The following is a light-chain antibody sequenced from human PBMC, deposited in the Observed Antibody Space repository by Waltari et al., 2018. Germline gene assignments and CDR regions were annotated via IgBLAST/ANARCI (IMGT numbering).Light chain of an antibody. Sequence: AIQLTQSPYSLSASVGDRVIVTCRASQGISNSLAWYQQRSGRAPKLLIYDASNLQRGVPLRVSGSGSGTDFTLTISSLQPDDFATYYCQQFNSYPYTFGQGTRLEI. CDR2: DAS. V-gene: IGKV1-13*02. J-gene: IGKJ2*01. CDR3: QQFNSYPYT. CDR1: QGISNS.